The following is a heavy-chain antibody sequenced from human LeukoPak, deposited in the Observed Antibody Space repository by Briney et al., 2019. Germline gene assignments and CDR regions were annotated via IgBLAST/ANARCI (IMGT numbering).Heavy chain of an antibody. D-gene: IGHD2-21*01. Sequence: KFQGRVTMTRDTSTSTVYMELSSLRSEDTAVYYCAREEGYSHYYYMDVWGKGTTVTVSS. J-gene: IGHJ6*03. CDR3: AREEGYSHYYYMDV. V-gene: IGHV1-46*01.